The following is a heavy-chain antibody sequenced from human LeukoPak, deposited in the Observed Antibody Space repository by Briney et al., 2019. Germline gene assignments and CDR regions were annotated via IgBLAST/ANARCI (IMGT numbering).Heavy chain of an antibody. V-gene: IGHV3-21*01. D-gene: IGHD5-24*01. CDR2: ISGGSTYI. CDR3: VREARESGGFDY. J-gene: IGHJ4*02. Sequence: GGSLRLSCVASGFRFSSDNMNWVRQAPGKGLEWVASISGGSTYIHYADSVKGRFTIFRDNAKNSLYLQMNSLRAEDTAVYYCVREARESGGFDYWGQGTLVTVSS. CDR1: GFRFSSDN.